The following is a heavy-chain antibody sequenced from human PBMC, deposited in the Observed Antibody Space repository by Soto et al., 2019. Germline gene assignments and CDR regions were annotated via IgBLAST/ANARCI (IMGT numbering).Heavy chain of an antibody. CDR3: SKYSGGPSTPDV. Sequence: EVQLLEAGGGLVQPGGSLKLSCTTSGFSFSDIAMHWVRQASGKGLEWVGRIDRKTYNYATTNGASVKGRFTISSDDSRNMVYLQMNSLKTEDPAIYYCSKYSGGPSTPDVWGQGPLVTVSS. CDR1: GFSFSDIA. J-gene: IGHJ4*02. V-gene: IGHV3-73*02. CDR2: IDRKTYNYAT. D-gene: IGHD1-26*01.